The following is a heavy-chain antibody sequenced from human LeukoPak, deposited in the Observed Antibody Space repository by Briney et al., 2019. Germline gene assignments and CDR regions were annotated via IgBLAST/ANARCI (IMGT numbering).Heavy chain of an antibody. V-gene: IGHV1-46*01. D-gene: IGHD3-22*01. CDR3: AREMTDYYDSSGYYFDY. Sequence: ASVKVSCKASGYTFTSYYMHWVRQAPGQGLEWMGIINPSGGSTSYAQKFQGRVTMTRDTSTSTVYMELSSLRSEDTAVYYCAREMTDYYDSSGYYFDYWGQGTLVTVSS. CDR2: INPSGGST. J-gene: IGHJ4*02. CDR1: GYTFTSYY.